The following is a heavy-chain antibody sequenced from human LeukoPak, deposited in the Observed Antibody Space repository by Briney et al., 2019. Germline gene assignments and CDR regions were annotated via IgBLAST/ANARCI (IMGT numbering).Heavy chain of an antibody. V-gene: IGHV1-18*01. CDR2: ITVYNGNT. CDR1: GYTFSSYG. D-gene: IGHD6-13*01. Sequence: GASVKVSCKASGYTFSSYGLSWVRQAPGQGLEWLGWITVYNGNTRYAHKYEDRVTMTADTSTSTAYLDLRSLRSDDTAVYYCARDRGYEQQRWFDLWGQGTLVTVSS. CDR3: ARDRGYEQQRWFDL. J-gene: IGHJ5*01.